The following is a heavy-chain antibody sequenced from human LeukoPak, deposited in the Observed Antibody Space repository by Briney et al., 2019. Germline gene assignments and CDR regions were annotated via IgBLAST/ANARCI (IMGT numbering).Heavy chain of an antibody. CDR3: ARDNDSSGYWRPGQIDY. D-gene: IGHD3-22*01. CDR1: GYTFTSYG. Sequence: GASVKVSCKASGYTFTSYGISWVRQAPGQGLEWMGWISAYNGNTNYAQKLQGRVTMTTDTSTSTAYMELRSLRSDDTAVYYCARDNDSSGYWRPGQIDYWGQGTLVTVSS. V-gene: IGHV1-18*01. CDR2: ISAYNGNT. J-gene: IGHJ4*02.